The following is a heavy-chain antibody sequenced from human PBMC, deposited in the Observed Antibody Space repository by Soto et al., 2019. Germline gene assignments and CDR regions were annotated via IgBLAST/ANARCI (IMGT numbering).Heavy chain of an antibody. CDR2: IYSGGST. Sequence: PGGSLRLSCAASGFTVSSNYMNWVRQAPGKGLEWVSLIYSGGSTYYADSVKGRFTISRDNSKNTLYLQMNSLRAEDTAVYYCARDGLSPYYYHGMDVWGQVTTVTVSS. J-gene: IGHJ6*02. CDR1: GFTVSSNY. V-gene: IGHV3-66*01. CDR3: ARDGLSPYYYHGMDV.